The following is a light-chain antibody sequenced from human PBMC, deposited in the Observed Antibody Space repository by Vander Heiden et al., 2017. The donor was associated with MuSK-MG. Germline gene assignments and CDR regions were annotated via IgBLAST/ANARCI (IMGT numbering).Light chain of an antibody. CDR1: QSVSNNY. CDR2: DAS. J-gene: IGKJ4*01. V-gene: IGKV3D-20*01. Sequence: EIVLTQSPATLSLSPGERATLSCGASQSVSNNYLAWYQQKPGLAPRLLIYDASSRATAIPGRFSGSGSGTDFTLTISGLEPEDFAVYFCQQDGSSPLTFGGGTKVEIK. CDR3: QQDGSSPLT.